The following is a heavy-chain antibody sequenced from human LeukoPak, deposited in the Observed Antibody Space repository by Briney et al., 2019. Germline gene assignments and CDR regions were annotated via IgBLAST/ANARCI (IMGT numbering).Heavy chain of an antibody. J-gene: IGHJ6*02. Sequence: NPGGSLRLSCAVSGVSFSNYWMTWARQAAGKGLEWVANIKPDGSEKYYVDSVKGRFTISRDNAKDSLYLHMSSLRAEDTAVYYCVKAMDVWGQGTTVTVSS. V-gene: IGHV3-7*05. CDR3: VKAMDV. CDR1: GVSFSNYW. CDR2: IKPDGSEK.